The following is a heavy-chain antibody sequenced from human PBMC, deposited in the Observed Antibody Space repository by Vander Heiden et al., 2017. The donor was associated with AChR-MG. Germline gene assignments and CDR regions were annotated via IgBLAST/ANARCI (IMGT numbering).Heavy chain of an antibody. V-gene: IGHV3-15*01. Sequence: VQVVESGGGLVKPGGTLTLSCAASNFTFTDAWTSWVRQAPGKGLEWVGRIKDKGAGETTDYAAPVKGRFTISRDDSESTLYLQMNSLKSEDTAVYYCTTDEAVGPNPIFTYWGQGTLVTVSS. J-gene: IGHJ4*02. CDR2: IKDKGAGETT. CDR3: TTDEAVGPNPIFTY. D-gene: IGHD2-2*01. CDR1: NFTFTDAW.